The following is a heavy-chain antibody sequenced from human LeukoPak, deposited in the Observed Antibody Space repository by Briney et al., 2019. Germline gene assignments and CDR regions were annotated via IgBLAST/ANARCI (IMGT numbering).Heavy chain of an antibody. CDR3: ARLAPYSAAAGTTAFDP. CDR1: GYSFTSYW. D-gene: IGHD6-13*01. V-gene: IGHV5-51*01. CDR2: IYPGDSDT. J-gene: IGHJ5*02. Sequence: GESLKISCKGSGYSFTSYWIGWVRQMPGKGLEWMGIIYPGDSDTRYSPSFQGQVTISADKSISTAYLQWSSLKASDTAMYYCARLAPYSAAAGTTAFDPWGQGTLVTASS.